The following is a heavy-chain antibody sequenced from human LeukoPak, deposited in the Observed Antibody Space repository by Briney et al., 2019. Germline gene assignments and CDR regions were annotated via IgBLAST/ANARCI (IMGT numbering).Heavy chain of an antibody. Sequence: GASVKVSCKASGYTFTSYGSSWVRQAPGQGLEWMGWISAYNGNTNYAQKLQGRVTMTTDTSTSTAYMELRSLRSDDTAVYYCARDRAYYGSGNRGDYWGQGTLVTVSS. CDR3: ARDRAYYGSGNRGDY. V-gene: IGHV1-18*01. CDR2: ISAYNGNT. D-gene: IGHD3-10*01. J-gene: IGHJ4*02. CDR1: GYTFTSYG.